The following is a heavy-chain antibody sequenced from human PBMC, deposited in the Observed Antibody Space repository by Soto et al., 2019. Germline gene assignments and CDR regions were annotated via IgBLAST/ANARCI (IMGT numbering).Heavy chain of an antibody. Sequence: ASVKVSCKASGYTFTGYYVHWVRQAPGQGLEWMGWINPNSGDTYLAQRFQGRVTMNRDTSRGTAYMELRGLTSDDTAEYYCGKGRAIVAAGNRVYRYTAMDVWGQGTTVPVSS. CDR2: INPNSGDT. CDR1: GYTFTGYY. J-gene: IGHJ6*02. CDR3: GKGRAIVAAGNRVYRYTAMDV. D-gene: IGHD1-26*01. V-gene: IGHV1-2*02.